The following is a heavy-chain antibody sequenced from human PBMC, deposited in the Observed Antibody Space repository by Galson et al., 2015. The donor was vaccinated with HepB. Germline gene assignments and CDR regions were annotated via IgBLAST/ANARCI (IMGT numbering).Heavy chain of an antibody. J-gene: IGHJ3*02. CDR1: GFTFSGYS. Sequence: SLRLSCAASGFTFSGYSMNWVRQAPGKGLEWVSSISSSGLYIYYADSMKGRFTISRDNAKNSLYLQMNSLRAEDTAVYYCARSLQVSIYAGYRWDAFHIWGQGTMVTVSS. CDR2: ISSSGLYI. D-gene: IGHD3-9*01. V-gene: IGHV3-21*01. CDR3: ARSLQVSIYAGYRWDAFHI.